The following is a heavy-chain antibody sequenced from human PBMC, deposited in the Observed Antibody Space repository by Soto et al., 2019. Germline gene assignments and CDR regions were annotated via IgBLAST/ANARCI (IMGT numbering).Heavy chain of an antibody. CDR2: ISAYDGKT. V-gene: IGHV1-18*01. Sequence: GASVKVSCKTSGYTFNTYGINWVRQAPGQGLELMGWISAYDGKTTYAENFQGRVTLTTDTSTSTVYMELRSLRSDDTAIYYCARDPHEFWTSYWFDPWGQGTPVTVS. CDR3: ARDPHEFWTSYWFDP. CDR1: GYTFNTYG. J-gene: IGHJ5*02. D-gene: IGHD3-3*01.